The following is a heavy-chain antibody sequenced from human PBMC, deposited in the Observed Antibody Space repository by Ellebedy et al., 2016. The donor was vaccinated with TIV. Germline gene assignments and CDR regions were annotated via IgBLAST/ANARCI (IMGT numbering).Heavy chain of an antibody. CDR1: GFTFSSYG. D-gene: IGHD3-10*01. Sequence: PGGSLRLSCAASGFTFSSYGMHWVRQAPGKGLEWVAVIWYDGSNKYYADSVKGRFTISRDNSKNTLYLQMNSLRAEDTAVYYCARDYGFGDYGMDVWGQGTTVTVSS. CDR2: IWYDGSNK. V-gene: IGHV3-33*08. J-gene: IGHJ6*02. CDR3: ARDYGFGDYGMDV.